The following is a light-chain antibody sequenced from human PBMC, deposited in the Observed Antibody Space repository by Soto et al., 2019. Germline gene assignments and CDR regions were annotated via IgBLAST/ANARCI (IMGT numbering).Light chain of an antibody. J-gene: IGLJ1*01. Sequence: QSFRTQPASVSVSPGQSITISCTGTSSDVGSYNLVSWYQQHPGKAPKLMIYEGSKRPSGVSNRFSGSKSGNTASLTISGLQAEDEADYYCCSYAGSSTPYVFGTGTKVTVL. CDR3: CSYAGSSTPYV. V-gene: IGLV2-23*01. CDR1: SSDVGSYNL. CDR2: EGS.